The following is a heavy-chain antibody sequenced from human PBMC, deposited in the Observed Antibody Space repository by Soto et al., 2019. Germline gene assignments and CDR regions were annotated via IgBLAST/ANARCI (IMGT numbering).Heavy chain of an antibody. J-gene: IGHJ6*02. CDR1: GYSFTNYW. V-gene: IGHV5-51*01. CDR2: IYPGDSDT. D-gene: IGHD2-15*01. CDR3: AGSIFYSAMDV. Sequence: GESLKISCTASGYSFTNYWIGWVRQMPGKGPEWMGIIYPGDSDTRYSPSFQGQVTISADKSTNTAYLLWSSLKASDTAIYFCAGSIFYSAMDVWGQGAAVTVS.